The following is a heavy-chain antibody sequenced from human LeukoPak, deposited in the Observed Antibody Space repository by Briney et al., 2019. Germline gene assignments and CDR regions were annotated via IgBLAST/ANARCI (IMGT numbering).Heavy chain of an antibody. J-gene: IGHJ5*02. CDR1: GYTFTSYD. D-gene: IGHD3-3*01. CDR2: MNPNSGNT. V-gene: IGHV1-8*01. Sequence: ASVKVSCKASGYTFTSYDINWVRQATGQGLEWMGWMNPNSGNTGYAQKFQGRGTMTRNTSISTAYMELSSLRSEDTAVYYCARGGYDFWSGYYYSADWFDPWGQGTLVTVSS. CDR3: ARGGYDFWSGYYYSADWFDP.